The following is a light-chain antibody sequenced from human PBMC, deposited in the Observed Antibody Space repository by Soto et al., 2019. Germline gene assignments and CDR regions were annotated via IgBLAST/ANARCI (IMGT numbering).Light chain of an antibody. CDR1: QSVFYRSTKTKY. CDR2: LAS. CDR3: QQYYETPFT. Sequence: DIVMTQSPDSLTVSLGERATISCKSGQSVFYRSTKTKYLGWYQQKPGQRPRLLIYLASTLEIGVPERFSVSGCRTGFTLTILSLQAEGAEFYFCQQYYETPFTFGGVTKVEI. V-gene: IGKV4-1*01. J-gene: IGKJ4*01.